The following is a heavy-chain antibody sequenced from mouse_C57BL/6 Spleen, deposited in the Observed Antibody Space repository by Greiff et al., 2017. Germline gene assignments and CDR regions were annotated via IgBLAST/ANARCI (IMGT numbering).Heavy chain of an antibody. D-gene: IGHD2-4*01. CDR1: GFTFSDYG. J-gene: IGHJ4*01. V-gene: IGHV5-17*01. CDR3: AIIYYDYGYAMDY. CDR2: ISSGSSTI. Sequence: EVKLMESGGGLVKPGGSLKLSCAASGFTFSDYGMHWVRQAPEKGLEWVAYISSGSSTIYYADTVKGRFTISRDNAKNTLFLQMTSLRSEDTAMYYCAIIYYDYGYAMDYWGQGTSVTVSS.